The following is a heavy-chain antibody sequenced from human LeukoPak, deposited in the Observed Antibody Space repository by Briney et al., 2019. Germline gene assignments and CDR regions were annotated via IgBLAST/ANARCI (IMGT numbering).Heavy chain of an antibody. CDR2: INHSGST. V-gene: IGHV4-34*01. CDR1: GGSFSGYY. J-gene: IGHJ4*02. CDR3: ARGGYSYGSHRFDY. Sequence: SETLSLTCAVYGGSFSGYYWSWIRQPPGKGLEWIGEINHSGSTNYNPSLKSRVTISVDTSKNQFSLKLSSVTAADTAVYYCARGGYSYGSHRFDYWGQGTLVTVSS. D-gene: IGHD5-18*01.